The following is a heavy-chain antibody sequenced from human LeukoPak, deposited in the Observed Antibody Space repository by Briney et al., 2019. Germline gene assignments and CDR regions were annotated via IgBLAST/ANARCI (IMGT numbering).Heavy chain of an antibody. CDR3: AKPAAALYYDLRTGYEATPFDY. J-gene: IGHJ4*02. V-gene: IGHV3-23*01. Sequence: GGSLRLSCAGSGFTFSTYALSWVRQAPGKGLEWVSGISGSGGRAYYADSVKGRFTSSRDNSKNTMSLQMNSPTVEDTAVYYCAKPAAALYYDLRTGYEATPFDYWGQGTLVTVSS. CDR1: GFTFSTYA. CDR2: ISGSGGRA. D-gene: IGHD3-3*01.